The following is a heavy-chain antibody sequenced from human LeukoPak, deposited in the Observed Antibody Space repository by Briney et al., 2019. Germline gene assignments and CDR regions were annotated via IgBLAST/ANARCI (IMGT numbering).Heavy chain of an antibody. V-gene: IGHV1-46*02. Sequence: ASVKVSCKASGYTFNNYGITWVRQAPGQGLEWMGIINPSGGSTSYAQKFQGRVTMTRDMSTSTVYMELSSLRSEDTAVYYCARAESYYDMLTGYYIHWGQGTLVTVSS. CDR3: ARAESYYDMLTGYYIH. J-gene: IGHJ4*02. CDR1: GYTFNNYG. CDR2: INPSGGST. D-gene: IGHD3-9*01.